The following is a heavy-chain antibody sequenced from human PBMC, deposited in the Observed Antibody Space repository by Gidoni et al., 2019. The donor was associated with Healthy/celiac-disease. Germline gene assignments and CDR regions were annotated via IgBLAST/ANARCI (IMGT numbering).Heavy chain of an antibody. J-gene: IGHJ3*02. Sequence: SISSGGYYWSWIRQHPGKGLEWIGYIYYSGSTYYNPSLKSLVTISVDTSKNQFSLKLSSVTAADTAVYYCARSARSDAFDIWGQGTMVTVSS. CDR3: ARSARSDAFDI. CDR1: SISSGGYY. V-gene: IGHV4-31*01. CDR2: IYYSGST.